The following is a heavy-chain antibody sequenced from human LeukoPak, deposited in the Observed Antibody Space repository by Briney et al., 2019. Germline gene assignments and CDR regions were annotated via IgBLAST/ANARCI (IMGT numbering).Heavy chain of an antibody. V-gene: IGHV4-59*08. D-gene: IGHD5-18*01. CDR2: ISYSGTT. J-gene: IGHJ4*02. Sequence: SETLSLTCTVSGGSISSYYWSWLRQPPGKGLEWIGDISYSGTTNYNPSLKSRVTISVAPSKNQFSLKLRSVTAADTAVYYCARQDMGYSYGYPPNFDYWGQGTLVTVSS. CDR3: ARQDMGYSYGYPPNFDY. CDR1: GGSISSYY.